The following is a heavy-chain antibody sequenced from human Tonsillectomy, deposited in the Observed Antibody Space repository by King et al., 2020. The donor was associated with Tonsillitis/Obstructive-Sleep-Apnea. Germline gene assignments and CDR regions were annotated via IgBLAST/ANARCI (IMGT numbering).Heavy chain of an antibody. D-gene: IGHD6-19*01. CDR3: ARVRVAMADPIFDY. CDR1: GFTFSTYA. Sequence: VQLVESGGGLVQPGGSLRLSCAASGFTFSTYAMSWVRQAPGKGLEWVSSISGSGGNTYYADSVKGRFTLSRDNSKNTLYLQMNSLTAEDTAVYYCARVRVAMADPIFDYWGQGSLVTVSS. V-gene: IGHV3-23*04. CDR2: ISGSGGNT. J-gene: IGHJ4*02.